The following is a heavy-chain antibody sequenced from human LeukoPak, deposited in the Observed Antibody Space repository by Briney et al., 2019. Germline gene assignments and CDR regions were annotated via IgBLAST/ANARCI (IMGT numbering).Heavy chain of an antibody. V-gene: IGHV3-9*01. Sequence: PGGSLRLSCAASGFTFDDYAMHWVRQAQGKGLEWVSGISWNSGSIGYADSVKGRFTISRDNAKNSLYLQMNSLTVEDTAVYYCTRDRTTVTLFDSWGQGTLVTVSS. D-gene: IGHD4-17*01. CDR1: GFTFDDYA. J-gene: IGHJ4*02. CDR3: TRDRTTVTLFDS. CDR2: ISWNSGSI.